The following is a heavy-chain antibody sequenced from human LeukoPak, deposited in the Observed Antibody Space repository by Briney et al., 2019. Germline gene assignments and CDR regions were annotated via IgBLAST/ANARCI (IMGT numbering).Heavy chain of an antibody. V-gene: IGHV4-39*01. Sequence: SETLSLTCTVPGGSISSSNYYWGWIRQPPGKGLEWIGSIYHSGSTYYNSPLKSRVTISVDTSKNQFSLKLSSVTAADTAVYYCASPNIGAFDIWGQGTMVTVSS. D-gene: IGHD2/OR15-2a*01. J-gene: IGHJ3*02. CDR2: IYHSGST. CDR3: ASPNIGAFDI. CDR1: GGSISSSNYY.